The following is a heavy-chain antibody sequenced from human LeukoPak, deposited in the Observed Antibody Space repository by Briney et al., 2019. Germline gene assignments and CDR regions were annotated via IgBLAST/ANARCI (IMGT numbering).Heavy chain of an antibody. CDR3: ATRTNSSGWTYYYYGMDV. CDR1: GGTFSSYA. J-gene: IGHJ6*04. Sequence: SVKVSRKASGGTFSSYAISWVRQAPGQGLEWMGGIIPIFGTANYAQKFQGRVTITADESTSTAYMELSSLRSEDTAVYYCATRTNSSGWTYYYYGMDVWGKGTTVTVSS. D-gene: IGHD6-19*01. CDR2: IIPIFGTA. V-gene: IGHV1-69*13.